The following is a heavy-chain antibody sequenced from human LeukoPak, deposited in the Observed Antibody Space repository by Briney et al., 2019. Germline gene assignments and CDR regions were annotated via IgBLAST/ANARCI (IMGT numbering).Heavy chain of an antibody. D-gene: IGHD4-17*01. Sequence: SETLSLTCTVSGASIGSYFWSWIRQPPGKGLEWIGYIYYGGGTNYNPSFESRITISVDTSKNRISLNLTSVTASDTAIYYCARERGDYDSDNWFDSWVQGTLVTVSS. CDR2: IYYGGGT. CDR3: ARERGDYDSDNWFDS. J-gene: IGHJ5*01. V-gene: IGHV4-59*01. CDR1: GASIGSYF.